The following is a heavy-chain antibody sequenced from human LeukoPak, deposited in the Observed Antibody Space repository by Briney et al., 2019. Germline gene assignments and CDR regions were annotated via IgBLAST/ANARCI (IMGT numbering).Heavy chain of an antibody. V-gene: IGHV4-4*07. Sequence: SETLSLTCTVSGGSISSYYWSWIRQPAGKGLEWIGRIYTSGSTNYNPSLKSRVTMSVDTSKNQFSLKLSSVTAADTAVYYCARADIVVVPSANFDYWGQGILVTVSS. J-gene: IGHJ4*02. CDR1: GGSISSYY. D-gene: IGHD2-2*01. CDR3: ARADIVVVPSANFDY. CDR2: IYTSGST.